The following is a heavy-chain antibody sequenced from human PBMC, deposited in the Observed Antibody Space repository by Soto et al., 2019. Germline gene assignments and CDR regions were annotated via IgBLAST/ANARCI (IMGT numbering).Heavy chain of an antibody. CDR1: GGSISSYY. D-gene: IGHD3-3*01. V-gene: IGHV4-59*01. CDR3: ARGPVSIFGVVITSYYGMDV. CDR2: IYYSGST. Sequence: QVQLQESGPGLVKPSETLSLTCTVSGGSISSYYWSWIRQPPGKGLEWIGYIYYSGSTNYNPSLKSRVTISVDTSKIQFSLKLISVTAADTAVYYCARGPVSIFGVVITSYYGMDVWGQGTTVTVSS. J-gene: IGHJ6*02.